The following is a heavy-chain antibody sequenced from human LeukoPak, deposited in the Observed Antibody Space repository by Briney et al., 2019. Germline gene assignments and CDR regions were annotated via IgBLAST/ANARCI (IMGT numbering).Heavy chain of an antibody. D-gene: IGHD3-16*01. J-gene: IGHJ4*02. CDR1: GFTLDDYG. Sequence: PGGSLRLSCATSGFTLDDYGMNWVRQAPGKGLEWVSNINWNGRNVDYADSVKGRFTISRDKAKNSLHLQMNSLRAEDTAVYYCAARCNYVWGTCRVYYWGQGTLVIVSS. CDR3: AARCNYVWGTCRVYY. CDR2: INWNGRNV. V-gene: IGHV3-20*04.